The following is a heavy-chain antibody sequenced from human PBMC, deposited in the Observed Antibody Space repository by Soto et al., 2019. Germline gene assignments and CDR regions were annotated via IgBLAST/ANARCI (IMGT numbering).Heavy chain of an antibody. CDR1: GYSFTSYW. Sequence: GESLKISCKGSGYSFTSYWIGWVRQMPGKGLEWMGIIYPGDSDTRYSPSFQGQVTISADKSISTAYLQWSSLKASDTAMYYCARQPTTVVRDYYYGMDVWGQGTTVTVSS. D-gene: IGHD4-17*01. CDR3: ARQPTTVVRDYYYGMDV. CDR2: IYPGDSDT. V-gene: IGHV5-51*01. J-gene: IGHJ6*02.